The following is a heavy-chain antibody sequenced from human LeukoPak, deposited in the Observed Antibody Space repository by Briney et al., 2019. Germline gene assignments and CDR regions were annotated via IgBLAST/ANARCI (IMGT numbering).Heavy chain of an antibody. CDR3: ARSGFYGSHPFDY. D-gene: IGHD2/OR15-2a*01. CDR2: IYYNGNT. Sequence: SETLSLTCTVSGGSIRSSYYYWSWIRQPPGKGLECIGYIYYNGNTNYSPSLKSRVAISIDTSKNQFSLKLNSVTAADTAVYYCARSGFYGSHPFDYWGQGSLVTVSS. CDR1: GGSIRSSYYY. V-gene: IGHV4-61*01. J-gene: IGHJ4*02.